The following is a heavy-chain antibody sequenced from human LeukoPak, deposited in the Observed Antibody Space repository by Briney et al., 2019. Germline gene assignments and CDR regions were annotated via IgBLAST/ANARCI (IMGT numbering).Heavy chain of an antibody. CDR1: GGSISSYY. J-gene: IGHJ1*01. Sequence: ESSETLSLTCTVSGGSISSYYWSWIRQPAGKGLEWIARIYTSGSTNYNPSLKSRVTISVDTSKNQFSLKLSSVTAADTAVYYCARARPGDFWSGYYGSRGYFQHWGQGTLVTVSS. CDR2: IYTSGST. D-gene: IGHD3-3*01. V-gene: IGHV4-4*07. CDR3: ARARPGDFWSGYYGSRGYFQH.